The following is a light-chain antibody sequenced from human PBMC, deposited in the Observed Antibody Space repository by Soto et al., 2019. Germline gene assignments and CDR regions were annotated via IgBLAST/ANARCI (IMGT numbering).Light chain of an antibody. Sequence: VLTQPPSASGTPGQTVTITCSGSSSNIGSDYVFWYQQRPGQAPVVVISRDRRRPSGIPERFSGSNSGNTATLTISRAQAGDEADYYCQVWDTTTGVVFGGGTKVTVL. CDR3: QVWDTTTGVV. CDR1: NIGSDY. J-gene: IGLJ2*01. V-gene: IGLV3-9*01. CDR2: RDR.